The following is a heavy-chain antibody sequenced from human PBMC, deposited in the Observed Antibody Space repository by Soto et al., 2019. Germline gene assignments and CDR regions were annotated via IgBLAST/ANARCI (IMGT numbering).Heavy chain of an antibody. CDR2: LDHQGYS. J-gene: IGHJ5*02. CDR1: GAPITSNY. V-gene: IGHV4-59*01. D-gene: IGHD3-9*01. CDR3: ARMPFPGYFDWLDP. Sequence: PSETLSLTCSVSGAPITSNYWTWIRQPPGKGLEWIGYLDHQGYSNYSPSLRSRVSMSIDTSKNQLSLKVHSVTAADTAVYYCARMPFPGYFDWLDPWGQGTLVTVSS.